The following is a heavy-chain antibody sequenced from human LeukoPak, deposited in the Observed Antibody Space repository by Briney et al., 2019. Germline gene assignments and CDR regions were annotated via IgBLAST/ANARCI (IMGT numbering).Heavy chain of an antibody. V-gene: IGHV4-59*08. CDR1: GGSISSYY. D-gene: IGHD4-17*01. CDR3: ATRRTLRSAGWFDP. J-gene: IGHJ5*02. Sequence: PSETLSLTCTVSGGSISSYYWSWIRQPPGKGLEWIGYIHYSGSTNCNPSLKSRVTISVDTSKNQFSLKLSSVTAADTAVYYCATRRTLRSAGWFDPWGQGTLVTVSS. CDR2: IHYSGST.